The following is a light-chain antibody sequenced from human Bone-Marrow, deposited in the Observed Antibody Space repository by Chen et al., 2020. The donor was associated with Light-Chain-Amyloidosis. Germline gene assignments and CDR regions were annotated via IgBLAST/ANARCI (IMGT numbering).Light chain of an antibody. CDR1: QSVLYSSNNKNY. V-gene: IGKV4-1*01. Sequence: DIVMTQSPDSLAVSLGERAPINCKSSQSVLYSSNNKNYLAWYQQKPGQPPKLLIYWASTRESGVPDRFTGSGSGTDFTLTISSLQAEDVAGYDCQQNYSTPGTFGQGTKLEIK. CDR2: WAS. J-gene: IGKJ2*02. CDR3: QQNYSTPGT.